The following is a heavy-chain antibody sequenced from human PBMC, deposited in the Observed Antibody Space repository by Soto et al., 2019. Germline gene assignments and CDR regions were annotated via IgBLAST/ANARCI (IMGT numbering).Heavy chain of an antibody. CDR1: GFTFSSYS. V-gene: IGHV3-48*02. J-gene: IGHJ6*02. Sequence: PGGSLSLTCAASGFTFSSYSMNWVRQAPGKGLEWVSYISSSSSTIYYADSVKGRFTISRDNAKNSLYLQLNSLSDEDTAVYYCARDLGGGLGASYRSHYYYYYGLDVWGQGTTVTVSS. CDR3: ARDLGGGLGASYRSHYYYYYGLDV. CDR2: ISSSSSTI. D-gene: IGHD1-26*01.